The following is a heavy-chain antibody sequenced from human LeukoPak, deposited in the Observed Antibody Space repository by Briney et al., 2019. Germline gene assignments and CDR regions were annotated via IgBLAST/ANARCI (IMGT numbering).Heavy chain of an antibody. V-gene: IGHV3-23*01. CDR1: GFTFKNHA. CDR3: AKGAKLWKTYYFDY. Sequence: GGSLRLSCSTSGFTFKNHAMGWVRQAPGKGLEWVSGISGPGDSTCYADSVKGRFIISRDNSKNTLYLQMDGLRGEDTAVYFCAKGAKLWKTYYFDYWGQGTLVTVSS. D-gene: IGHD5-18*01. J-gene: IGHJ4*02. CDR2: ISGPGDST.